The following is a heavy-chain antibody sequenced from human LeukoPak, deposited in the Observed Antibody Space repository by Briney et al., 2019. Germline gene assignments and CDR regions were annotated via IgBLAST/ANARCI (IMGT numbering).Heavy chain of an antibody. CDR1: GVSISGYY. D-gene: IGHD6-19*01. CDR3: ARGSGWSKGGSDP. CDR2: IYYSGST. Sequence: PSETLSLTWTVSGVSISGYYWSWIRQPPGKGLEWIGYIYYSGSTNYNPSLKSRVTISVDTSKNQFSLKLSSVTAAATAVYYCARGSGWSKGGSDPWGQGTLVTVSS. J-gene: IGHJ5*02. V-gene: IGHV4-59*08.